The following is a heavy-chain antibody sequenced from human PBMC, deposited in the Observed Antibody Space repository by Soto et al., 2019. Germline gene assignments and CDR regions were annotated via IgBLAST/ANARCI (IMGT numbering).Heavy chain of an antibody. CDR1: GGSFSGYY. V-gene: IGHV4-34*01. J-gene: IGHJ6*03. CDR2: INHSGST. CDR3: ARSGSTSLIYYYYYMDV. Sequence: KQSQTLSLTCAVYGGSFSGYYWSWIRQPPGKGLEWIGEINHSGSTNYNPSLKSRVTISVDTSKNQFSLKLSSVTAADTAVYYCARSGSTSLIYYYYYMDVWGKGTTVTVSS. D-gene: IGHD2-2*01.